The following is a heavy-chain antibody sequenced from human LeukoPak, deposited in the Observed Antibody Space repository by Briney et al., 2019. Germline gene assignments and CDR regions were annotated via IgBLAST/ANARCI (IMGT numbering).Heavy chain of an antibody. J-gene: IGHJ4*02. CDR3: ARVRGYSYGSDDY. Sequence: GASVKVSCKASGYTFTSYGISWVRQAPGQGLEWMGWISAYNGNTNYAQKLQGRVTMTTDTSTSTVYMELRSLRSDDTAVYYCARVRGYSYGSDDYWGQGTLVTVSS. CDR1: GYTFTSYG. CDR2: ISAYNGNT. V-gene: IGHV1-18*01. D-gene: IGHD5-18*01.